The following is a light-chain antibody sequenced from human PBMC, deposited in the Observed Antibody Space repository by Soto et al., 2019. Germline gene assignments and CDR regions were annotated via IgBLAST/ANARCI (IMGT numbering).Light chain of an antibody. V-gene: IGLV2-11*01. CDR2: DVN. CDR3: CSYAGNYRVV. J-gene: IGLJ7*01. Sequence: QSALTQPRSVSASPGQSVTISCTGTSSDVGSYKYVSWYQQLPGRAPKLMIYDVNERPSGVPDRFSGSKSGNTASLTISGLQAEDEADYHCCSYAGNYRVVFGGGTQLTVL. CDR1: SSDVGSYKY.